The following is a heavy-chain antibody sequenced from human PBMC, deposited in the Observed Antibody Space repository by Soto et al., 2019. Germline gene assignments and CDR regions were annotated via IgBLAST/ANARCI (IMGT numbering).Heavy chain of an antibody. V-gene: IGHV1-69*02. J-gene: IGHJ6*02. Sequence: ASVKVSCKASGGTFSSYTISWVRQAPGQGLEWMGRIIPILGIANYAQKFQGRVTITADESTSAAYTELSSLRSEDTAVYYCADPGGYYDSSGSGMDVWGQGTTVTVSS. CDR1: GGTFSSYT. CDR3: ADPGGYYDSSGSGMDV. D-gene: IGHD3-22*01. CDR2: IIPILGIA.